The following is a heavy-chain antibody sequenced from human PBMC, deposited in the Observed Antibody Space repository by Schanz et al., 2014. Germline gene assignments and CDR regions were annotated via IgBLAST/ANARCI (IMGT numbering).Heavy chain of an antibody. V-gene: IGHV3-23*04. D-gene: IGHD1-26*01. CDR1: GFTFSSYA. CDR3: VKDLQRELLRDDHYYGMDV. CDR2: ISGSGETT. Sequence: DVQLVESGGGLVQPGGSLRLSCAASGFTFSSYAMSWVRQAPGKGLEWVSAISGSGETTYYADSVKGRFTISRDNSKNALYLQMNSLRAEDTAVYYCVKDLQRELLRDDHYYGMDVWGQGTTVTVSS. J-gene: IGHJ6*02.